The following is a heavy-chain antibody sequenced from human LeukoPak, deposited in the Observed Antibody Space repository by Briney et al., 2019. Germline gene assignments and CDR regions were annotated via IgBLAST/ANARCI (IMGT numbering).Heavy chain of an antibody. CDR3: ARDWLYSSSTSCYSFFDY. V-gene: IGHV4-31*03. CDR2: IYYSGST. Sequence: KPSQTLSLTCTVSGGSISSGGYYWSWIRQHPGKGLEWIGYIYYSGSTYYNPSLKSRVTISVDTSKNQISLKLSSVTAADTAVYYCARDWLYSSSTSCYSFFDYWGQGTLVTVSS. J-gene: IGHJ4*02. D-gene: IGHD2-2*01. CDR1: GGSISSGGYY.